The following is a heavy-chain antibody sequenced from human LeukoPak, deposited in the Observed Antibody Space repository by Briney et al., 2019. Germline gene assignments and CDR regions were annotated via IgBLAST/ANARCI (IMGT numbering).Heavy chain of an antibody. CDR3: ARHGHYYGSGSYPYNWFDP. V-gene: IGHV5-51*01. Sequence: GESLKISCKGSGYSFTSYWIGWVRQMPGKGLEWMGIIYHGDSDTRYRPSFQGQVTISADKSISTSYLQWSSLKDWDTAMYYCARHGHYYGSGSYPYNWFDPWGQGTLVTVSS. CDR1: GYSFTSYW. D-gene: IGHD3-10*01. CDR2: IYHGDSDT. J-gene: IGHJ5*02.